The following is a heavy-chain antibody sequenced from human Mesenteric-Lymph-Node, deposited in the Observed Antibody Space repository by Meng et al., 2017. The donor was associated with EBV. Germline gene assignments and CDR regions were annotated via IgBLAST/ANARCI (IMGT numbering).Heavy chain of an antibody. CDR1: GFSLSTRGVG. Sequence: HITLKQSGPTLVKPXXTLTLTCSLPGFSLSTRGVGAGEFRQPPGKALEWIGINYWDDDKRYSPCLSSRLTITRDTSKNQVVLTMTNKGPGDTAAYYCAHSPVDEADPLYFDYWGQGTLVTVSS. CDR3: AHSPVDEADPLYFDY. V-gene: IGHV2-5*02. CDR2: NYWDDDK. J-gene: IGHJ4*02.